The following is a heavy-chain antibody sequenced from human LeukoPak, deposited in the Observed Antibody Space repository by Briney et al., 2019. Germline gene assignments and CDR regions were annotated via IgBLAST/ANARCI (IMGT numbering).Heavy chain of an antibody. CDR3: ARLSPLYSSGWYVISRVSHNPGYFDY. Sequence: GASVKVSCKASAYTFTNYQMHWVRQAPGQRLEWMGVINPSAGTTNYAQKFRGRLTVSMDTSTSTVYMELRSLRSEDTAVYYCARLSPLYSSGWYVISRVSHNPGYFDYWGQGTLVTVSS. D-gene: IGHD6-19*01. V-gene: IGHV1-46*01. CDR1: AYTFTNYQ. CDR2: INPSAGTT. J-gene: IGHJ4*02.